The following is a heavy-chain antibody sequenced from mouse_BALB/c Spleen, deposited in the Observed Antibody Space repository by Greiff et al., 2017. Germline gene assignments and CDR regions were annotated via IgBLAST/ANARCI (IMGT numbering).Heavy chain of an antibody. J-gene: IGHJ4*01. V-gene: IGHV1-80*01. CDR1: GYEFSSYW. CDR2: IYPGDGDT. D-gene: IGHD1-3*01. Sequence: QVQLQQSGAELMKPGASVKISCKASGYEFSSYWMNWVKQRPGQGLEWIGQIYPGDGDTNYNGKFKGKATLTADKSSSTAYMQLSSLTSEDSAVYFCARREDNYYAMDYWGQGTSVTVSS. CDR3: ARREDNYYAMDY.